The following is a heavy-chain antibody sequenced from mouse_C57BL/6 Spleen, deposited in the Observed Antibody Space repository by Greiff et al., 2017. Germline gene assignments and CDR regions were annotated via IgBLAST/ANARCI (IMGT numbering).Heavy chain of an antibody. Sequence: EVQLQQSGPELVKPGASVKISCKASGYTFTDYYMNWVKQSHGKSLEWIGDINPYNGGTIYNQKCKGKATLTVDKSSGTAYMVLRSLTSEASAVYYCARGDDGYYSFAYWGQGTLVTVSA. V-gene: IGHV1-26*01. CDR1: GYTFTDYY. CDR3: ARGDDGYYSFAY. D-gene: IGHD2-3*01. J-gene: IGHJ3*01. CDR2: INPYNGGT.